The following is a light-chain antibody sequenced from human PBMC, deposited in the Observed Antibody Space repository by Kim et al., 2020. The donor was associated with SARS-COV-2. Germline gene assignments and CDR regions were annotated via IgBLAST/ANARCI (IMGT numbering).Light chain of an antibody. CDR2: LNSDGSH. CDR3: QTWGTGIHKV. Sequence: QLVLTQSPSASASLGASVKLTCTLSSGHSSYAIAWHQQRPEKGPRYLMKLNSDGSHTKGDGIPDRFSDSTSGAERYLTISSLQSEDEADCYCQTWGTGIHKVFGTGTQLTVL. J-gene: IGLJ1*01. V-gene: IGLV4-69*01. CDR1: SGHSSYA.